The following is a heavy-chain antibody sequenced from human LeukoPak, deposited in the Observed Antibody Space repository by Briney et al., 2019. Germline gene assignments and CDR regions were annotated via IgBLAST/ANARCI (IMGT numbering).Heavy chain of an antibody. V-gene: IGHV1-18*01. CDR2: ISAYNGNT. J-gene: IGHJ4*02. CDR3: AILREGMIVVIFDY. CDR1: AYTFTSYG. D-gene: IGHD3-22*01. Sequence: ASVKVSCKASAYTFTSYGIGCVRDAPGQGLEWMGWISAYNGNTNYAQKLQGRVTMTTDTSTSTAYMELRSLRSDDTAVYYPAILREGMIVVIFDYWGQGTLVTVSS.